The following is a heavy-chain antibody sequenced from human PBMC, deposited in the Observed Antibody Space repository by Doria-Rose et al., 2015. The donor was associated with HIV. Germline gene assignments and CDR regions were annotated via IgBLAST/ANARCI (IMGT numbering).Heavy chain of an antibody. CDR2: FDPENGKT. Sequence: QVQLVQSGAEVKKPGASVKVSCRVSGYTLTESFIHWVRQAPGKGLEWMGGFDPENGKTIFAQKFQGRVTMTDDISTDIAYMELSSLRSEDTAVYYCATGRSWIVGPKGSFDIWGQGTLVSVSS. J-gene: IGHJ3*02. D-gene: IGHD1-26*01. V-gene: IGHV1-24*01. CDR3: ATGRSWIVGPKGSFDI. CDR1: GYTLTESF.